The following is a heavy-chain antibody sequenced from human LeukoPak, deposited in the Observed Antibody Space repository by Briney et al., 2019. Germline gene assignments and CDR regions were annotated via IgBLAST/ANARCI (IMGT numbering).Heavy chain of an antibody. V-gene: IGHV4-31*03. CDR1: GGSISSGGYY. CDR3: ARAPYGDYVWGDENWFDP. D-gene: IGHD3-16*01. Sequence: SETLSLTCTVSGGSISSGGYYWSWIRQHPGKGLEWIGYIYYSGSTYYNPSLKSRVTISVDTSKNQFSLKLSSVTAADTAVYYCARAPYGDYVWGDENWFDPWGQGTLVTVSS. CDR2: IYYSGST. J-gene: IGHJ5*02.